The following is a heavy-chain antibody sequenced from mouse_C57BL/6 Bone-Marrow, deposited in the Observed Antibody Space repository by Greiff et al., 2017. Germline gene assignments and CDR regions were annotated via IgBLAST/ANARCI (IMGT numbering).Heavy chain of an antibody. Sequence: EVMLVESGAELVKPGASVKLSCTASGFNIKDYYMNWVKQRTEQGLEWIGRIDPEDGDTTYASKFQGKATITADTSSNTAYLKLRSLTSEATAVYYCARERDVDEFEYWGQGTLVTVSA. V-gene: IGHV14-2*01. J-gene: IGHJ3*01. CDR3: ARERDVDEFEY. CDR2: IDPEDGDT. CDR1: GFNIKDYY.